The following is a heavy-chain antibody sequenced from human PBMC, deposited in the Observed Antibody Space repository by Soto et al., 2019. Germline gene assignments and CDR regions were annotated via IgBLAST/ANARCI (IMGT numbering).Heavy chain of an antibody. CDR2: IYYSGST. V-gene: IGHV4-59*01. J-gene: IGHJ6*02. D-gene: IGHD6-13*01. CDR1: GGSISSYY. Sequence: PSETLSLTCTVSGGSISSYYWSWIRQPPGKGLEWIGYIYYSGSTNYNPSLESRVTISVDTSKNQFSLKLSSVTAADTAVYYCARDSSTLYYYYGMDVWGQGTTVTVSS. CDR3: ARDSSTLYYYYGMDV.